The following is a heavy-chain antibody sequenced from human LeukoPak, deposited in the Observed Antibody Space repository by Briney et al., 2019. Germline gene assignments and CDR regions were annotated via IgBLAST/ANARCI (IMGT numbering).Heavy chain of an antibody. V-gene: IGHV3-48*04. CDR2: ITSGSNTI. CDR3: ARTGDSYGMDV. CDR1: GFTFSTYN. D-gene: IGHD7-27*01. J-gene: IGHJ6*02. Sequence: TGGSLRLSCAASGFTFSTYNMNWVRQAPGKGLEWVSYITSGSNTIYYADSVKGRFTISRDNAKNSLYLQMNSLRAEDTAVYYCARTGDSYGMDVWGQGTTVTVSS.